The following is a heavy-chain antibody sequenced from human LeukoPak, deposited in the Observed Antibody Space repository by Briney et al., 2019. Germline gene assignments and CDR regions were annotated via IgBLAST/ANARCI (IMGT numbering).Heavy chain of an antibody. V-gene: IGHV1-18*01. CDR2: ISAYNGNT. CDR3: AREIAAAVVY. CDR1: GYTFTSYG. J-gene: IGHJ4*02. D-gene: IGHD6-13*01. Sequence: ASVKVSCKASGYTFTSYGISWVRQAPGQGLEWMGWISAYNGNTNYAQKLQGRVTMTRNTSISTAYMELSSLRSEDTAVYYCAREIAAAVVYWGQGTLVTVSS.